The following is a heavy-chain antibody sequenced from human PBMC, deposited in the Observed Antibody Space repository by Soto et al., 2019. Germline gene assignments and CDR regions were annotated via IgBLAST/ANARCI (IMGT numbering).Heavy chain of an antibody. Sequence: EVQLVESGGGLVQPGGSLRLSCAASGFTVSSNYMSWVRQAPGKGLEWVSVIYSGGSTYYADSVKGRFTISRDNSKNTRYLQMNSLRAEDTAVYYCARERWITILGVDKRGNWFDPWGQGTLVTVSS. CDR3: ARERWITILGVDKRGNWFDP. J-gene: IGHJ5*02. V-gene: IGHV3-66*01. D-gene: IGHD3-3*01. CDR2: IYSGGST. CDR1: GFTVSSNY.